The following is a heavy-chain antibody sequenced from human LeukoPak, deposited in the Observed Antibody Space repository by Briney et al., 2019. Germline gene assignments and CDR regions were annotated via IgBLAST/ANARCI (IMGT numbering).Heavy chain of an antibody. D-gene: IGHD2-15*01. V-gene: IGHV3-7*01. J-gene: IGHJ5*02. Sequence: PGGSLRLSCAASGFTFSSYWMSWVRQAPGKGLEWVANIKQDGSAKYYVDSVKGRFTISRGNVKNSLSLQMNSLRAEDTAVYYCVRYCSGDTCYSEGLNWFDPWGQGTLVTVSS. CDR2: IKQDGSAK. CDR3: VRYCSGDTCYSEGLNWFDP. CDR1: GFTFSSYW.